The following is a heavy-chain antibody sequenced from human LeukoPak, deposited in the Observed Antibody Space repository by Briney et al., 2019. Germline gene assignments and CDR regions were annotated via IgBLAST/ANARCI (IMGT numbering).Heavy chain of an antibody. CDR1: GFTFSNYA. D-gene: IGHD3-10*01. Sequence: TGGSLRLSCAATGFTFSNYAIHWGRQAPGKGLEWVAFISDDGSRQHYAGSVKGRFTISRDNSKNTLNLQMNSPRAEDTAAYYCVKDRTGTYTLDYWGQGTLVTVSS. CDR3: VKDRTGTYTLDY. CDR2: ISDDGSRQ. J-gene: IGHJ4*02. V-gene: IGHV3-30-3*01.